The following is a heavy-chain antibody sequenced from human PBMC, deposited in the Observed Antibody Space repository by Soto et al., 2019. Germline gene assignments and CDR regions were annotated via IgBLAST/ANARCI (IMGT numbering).Heavy chain of an antibody. Sequence: QVQLVESGGGVVQPGRSLRLSCAASEFPFSNYGMHWVRQAPGKGLEWVAHISYDGSNKHYADSVKGRFTISRDNSTHILFLQMSSLRTEDTAVYYCAGGQNYFDNRGQATRVSVSS. V-gene: IGHV3-30*03. CDR2: ISYDGSNK. D-gene: IGHD2-15*01. J-gene: IGHJ4*02. CDR1: EFPFSNYG. CDR3: AGGQNYFDN.